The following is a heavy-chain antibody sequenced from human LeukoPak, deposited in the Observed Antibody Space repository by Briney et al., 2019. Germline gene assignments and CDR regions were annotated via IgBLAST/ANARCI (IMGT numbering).Heavy chain of an antibody. CDR3: ATSDTVSTYNWFDP. D-gene: IGHD5/OR15-5a*01. CDR1: GGSISSNTYF. J-gene: IGHJ5*02. V-gene: IGHV4-39*01. CDR2: IRYSGST. Sequence: SETLSLTCNVSGGSISSNTYFWGWIRRPPGKGLEWIGSIRYSGSTYYNPSLKSRVTISVGTSKHQFSLNLSSLTAADTAVYYCATSDTVSTYNWFDPWGQGTLVTVS.